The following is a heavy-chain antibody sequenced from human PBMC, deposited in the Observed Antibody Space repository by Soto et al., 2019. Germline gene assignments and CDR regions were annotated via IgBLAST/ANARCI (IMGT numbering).Heavy chain of an antibody. Sequence: QVQLVESGGGVVQPGRSLRLSCAASGFTFSGYGMHWVRQAPGKGLEWVAVISYDGSNKYYADSVKGRFTISRDNSKNTLYLQMNSLRAEDTAVYYCAKDDYDFWSGYYFYAFDIWGQGTMVTVSS. CDR2: ISYDGSNK. CDR3: AKDDYDFWSGYYFYAFDI. D-gene: IGHD3-3*01. CDR1: GFTFSGYG. V-gene: IGHV3-30*18. J-gene: IGHJ3*02.